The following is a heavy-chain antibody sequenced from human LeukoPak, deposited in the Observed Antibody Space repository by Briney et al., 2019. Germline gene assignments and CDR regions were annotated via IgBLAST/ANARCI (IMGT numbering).Heavy chain of an antibody. J-gene: IGHJ3*02. CDR1: GGSISSYC. CDR3: ARLGPPYYYDSSGPGGAFDI. CDR2: IYYSGST. Sequence: SETLSLTCTVSGGSISSYCWSWIRQPPGKGLEWIGYIYYSGSTNYNPSLKSRVTISVDTSKNQFSLKLSSVTAADTAVYYCARLGPPYYYDSSGPGGAFDIWGQGTMVTVSS. V-gene: IGHV4-59*08. D-gene: IGHD3-22*01.